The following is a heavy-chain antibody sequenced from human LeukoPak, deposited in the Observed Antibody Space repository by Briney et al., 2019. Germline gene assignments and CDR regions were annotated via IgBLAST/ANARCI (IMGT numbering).Heavy chain of an antibody. CDR2: MNPNSGST. Sequence: ASVKVSCKASGYTFTSYDINWVRQATGQGLEWMGWMNPNSGSTGYAQKFQGRVTMTRDTSTSTVYMELSSLRSEDTAVYYCARVAYSGSYHDAFDIWGQGTMVTVSS. V-gene: IGHV1-8*01. J-gene: IGHJ3*02. D-gene: IGHD1-26*01. CDR1: GYTFTSYD. CDR3: ARVAYSGSYHDAFDI.